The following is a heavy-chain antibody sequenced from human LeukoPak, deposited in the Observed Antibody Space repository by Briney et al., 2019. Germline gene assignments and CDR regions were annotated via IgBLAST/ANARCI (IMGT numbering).Heavy chain of an antibody. Sequence: GGSLRLSCAASGFTFSSYGMRWVRQAPGKGLEWVAVISYDGSNKYYADSVKGRFTISRDNSKNTLYLQMNSLRAEDTAVYYCAKGGSGSRGDIMDVWGKGTTVTVSS. D-gene: IGHD3-10*01. CDR3: AKGGSGSRGDIMDV. J-gene: IGHJ6*04. CDR2: ISYDGSNK. V-gene: IGHV3-30*18. CDR1: GFTFSSYG.